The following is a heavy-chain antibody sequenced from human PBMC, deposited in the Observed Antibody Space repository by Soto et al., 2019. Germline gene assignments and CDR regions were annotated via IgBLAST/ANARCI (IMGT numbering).Heavy chain of an antibody. CDR1: GGSISSYY. J-gene: IGHJ6*02. CDR3: ARDLGRGYSYGQEYGMDV. D-gene: IGHD5-18*01. V-gene: IGHV4-59*01. Sequence: SETLSLTCTVSGGSISSYYWSWIRQPPGKGLEWIGYIYYSGSTNYNPSLKSRVTISVDTSKNQFSLKLSSVTAADTAVYYCARDLGRGYSYGQEYGMDVWGQGTTVTVSS. CDR2: IYYSGST.